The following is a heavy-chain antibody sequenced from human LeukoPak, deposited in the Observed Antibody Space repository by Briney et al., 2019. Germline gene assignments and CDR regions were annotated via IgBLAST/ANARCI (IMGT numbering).Heavy chain of an antibody. V-gene: IGHV3-53*01. J-gene: IGHJ6*03. D-gene: IGHD2-15*01. CDR3: ARGAGAATAGYYYYYMDV. CDR2: IYRGGTT. Sequence: PGGSLRLSCAASGFTVSSNYMSWVRQAPGRGLEWVSVIYRGGTTYYADSVKGRFTISRDNSENTLYLQMTSLRAEDTAVYFCARGAGAATAGYYYYYMDVWGKGTTVTVSS. CDR1: GFTVSSNY.